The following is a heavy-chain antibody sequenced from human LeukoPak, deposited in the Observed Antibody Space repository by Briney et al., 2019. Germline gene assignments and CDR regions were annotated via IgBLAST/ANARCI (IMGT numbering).Heavy chain of an antibody. CDR3: ARGVRRWFDP. V-gene: IGHV1-8*03. J-gene: IGHJ5*02. CDR2: MNPNSGNT. Sequence: ASVNVSCKASGYTFTSYAINWVRQATGQGLEWMGWMNPNSGNTGYAQKFQGRVTITRNTSISTAYMELSSLRSEDTAVYYCARGVRRWFDPWGQGTLVTVSS. D-gene: IGHD3-10*01. CDR1: GYTFTSYA.